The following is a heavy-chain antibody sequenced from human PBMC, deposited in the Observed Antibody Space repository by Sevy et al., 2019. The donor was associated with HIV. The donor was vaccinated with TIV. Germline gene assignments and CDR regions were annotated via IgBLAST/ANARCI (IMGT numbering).Heavy chain of an antibody. J-gene: IGHJ6*02. CDR3: ARDERITIFGGGMDV. Sequence: ASVKVSCKASGYTFTSYGISWVRQAPGQGLEWMGWISAYNGNTNYAQKLQGRVTMTTDTSTSTAYMELRSLRSDDTAVYYCARDERITIFGGGMDVWGQGTTVTVSS. D-gene: IGHD3-9*01. V-gene: IGHV1-18*01. CDR2: ISAYNGNT. CDR1: GYTFTSYG.